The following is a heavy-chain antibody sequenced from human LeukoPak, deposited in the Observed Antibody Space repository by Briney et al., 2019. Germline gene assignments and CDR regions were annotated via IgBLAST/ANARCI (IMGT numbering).Heavy chain of an antibody. CDR2: INSDGSST. CDR3: ARDSPQCSGGYCYFVY. D-gene: IGHD2-15*01. J-gene: IGHJ4*02. V-gene: IGHV3-74*01. CDR1: GFTFSRDW. Sequence: GGSLRLSCVASGFTFSRDWMHLVRQAPGKGLAWVSRINSDGSSTSYADSVKGRFTISRDNAKNTLYLQMNSLRVEDTAVYYCARDSPQCSGGYCYFVYWGQGTLVTVSS.